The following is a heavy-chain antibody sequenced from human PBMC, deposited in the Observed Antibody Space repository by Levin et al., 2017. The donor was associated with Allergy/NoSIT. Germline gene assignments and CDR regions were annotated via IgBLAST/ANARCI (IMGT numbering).Heavy chain of an antibody. CDR3: ARGYCSSTSCYPGLDY. D-gene: IGHD2-2*01. CDR1: GYSFTSYW. Sequence: KVSCKGSGYSFTSYWIGWVRQMPGKGLEWMGIIYPGDSDTRYSPSFQGQVTISADKSISTAYLQWSSLKASDTAMYYCARGYCSSTSCYPGLDYWGQGTLVTVSS. CDR2: IYPGDSDT. J-gene: IGHJ4*02. V-gene: IGHV5-51*01.